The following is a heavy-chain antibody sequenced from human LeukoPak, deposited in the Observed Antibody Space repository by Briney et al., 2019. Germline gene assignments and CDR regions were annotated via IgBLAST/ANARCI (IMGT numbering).Heavy chain of an antibody. CDR2: INGDGSNT. Sequence: GGSLRLSCAASGFTFCSYWMHCVRHAPGKGGVCLSRINGDGSNTSYADCVKGRFTISRDNAKNTLYLQMNGLRAEDTAVYYCARDGLGSAHAYWGQGTLVTVSS. D-gene: IGHD3/OR15-3a*01. CDR3: ARDGLGSAHAY. CDR1: GFTFCSYW. J-gene: IGHJ4*02. V-gene: IGHV3-74*01.